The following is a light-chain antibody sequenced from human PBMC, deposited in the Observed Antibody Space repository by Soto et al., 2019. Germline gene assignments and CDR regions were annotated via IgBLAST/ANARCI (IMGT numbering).Light chain of an antibody. V-gene: IGKV3-15*01. CDR3: QQYNNWPRT. Sequence: EIVMTQSPVTLYVSPGERATLSCRASQSVSSNLAWYQQKRGQAPRLLIYAASTRATGIPARFSGSGSGTELTLTLSSLQSEDFAVYYCQQYNNWPRTFGQGTKVEIK. CDR1: QSVSSN. CDR2: AAS. J-gene: IGKJ1*01.